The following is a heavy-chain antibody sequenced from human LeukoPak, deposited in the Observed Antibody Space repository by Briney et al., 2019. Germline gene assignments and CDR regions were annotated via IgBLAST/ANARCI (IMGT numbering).Heavy chain of an antibody. Sequence: SETLSLTCAVYGGSFSGYYWSWIRQPPGKGLEWIGEINHSGSTNYNPSLKSRVTISVDTSKNQFSLKLSSVTAADTAVYYCAREPKKPPVYCSSTSCCASSIINYYYYGMDVWGQGTTVTVSS. D-gene: IGHD2-2*01. CDR1: GGSFSGYY. CDR2: INHSGST. J-gene: IGHJ6*02. CDR3: AREPKKPPVYCSSTSCCASSIINYYYYGMDV. V-gene: IGHV4-34*01.